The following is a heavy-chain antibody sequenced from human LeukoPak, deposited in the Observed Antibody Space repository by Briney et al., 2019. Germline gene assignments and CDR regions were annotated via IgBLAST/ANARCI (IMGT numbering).Heavy chain of an antibody. J-gene: IGHJ4*02. CDR3: AKGAAYSTTGRPYYFDY. CDR2: IGTSGDA. CDR1: GFTFTRFD. V-gene: IGHV3-13*01. D-gene: IGHD2-2*01. Sequence: GSLRLSCVASGFTFTRFDMHWVRQPPGKSPQWVSSIGTSGDAYSLESVKGRFSISRDDAANSLHLQMSSLRADDTAVYYCAKGAAYSTTGRPYYFDYWGQGILVTVSS.